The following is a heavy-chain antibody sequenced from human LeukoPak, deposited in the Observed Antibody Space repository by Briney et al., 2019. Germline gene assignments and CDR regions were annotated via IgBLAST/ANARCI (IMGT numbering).Heavy chain of an antibody. V-gene: IGHV5-51*01. CDR3: ARGEGVCSGGSCYQSDF. D-gene: IGHD2-15*01. Sequence: GESLKISCQGSGYSFTSYWIGWVRQMPGKGLEWMGIIYPGDSDTTYSPSFQGQVTISVDNSINTAYLQWSSLKASDTAMYYCARGEGVCSGGSCYQSDFWGQGTLVTVSS. CDR2: IYPGDSDT. CDR1: GYSFTSYW. J-gene: IGHJ4*02.